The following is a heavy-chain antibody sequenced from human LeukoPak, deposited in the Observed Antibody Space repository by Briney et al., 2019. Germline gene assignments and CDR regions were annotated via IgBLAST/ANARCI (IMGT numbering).Heavy chain of an antibody. Sequence: GASVKVSCKASGYTFTGYYTHWVRQAPGQGLEWMGWINPHSGGTNYAQKFQGGVTMTRDTSITTAYMELSSLRSDDTAVYYCARGVGEYCSSTNCYASHYWGQGTLVTVSS. CDR1: GYTFTGYY. J-gene: IGHJ4*02. D-gene: IGHD2-2*01. CDR2: INPHSGGT. CDR3: ARGVGEYCSSTNCYASHY. V-gene: IGHV1-2*02.